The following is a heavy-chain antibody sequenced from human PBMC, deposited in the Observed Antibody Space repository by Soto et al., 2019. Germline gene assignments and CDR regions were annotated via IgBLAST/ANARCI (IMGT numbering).Heavy chain of an antibody. CDR3: AREGASITIFSPWFDP. V-gene: IGHV4-30-4*01. D-gene: IGHD3-3*01. CDR1: GGSISSGDYY. CDR2: IYYSGST. J-gene: IGHJ5*02. Sequence: SETLSLTCTVSGGSISSGDYYWSWIRQPPGKGLEWIGYIYYSGSTYYNPSLKSRVTISVDTSKNQFSLKLSSVTAADTAVYYCAREGASITIFSPWFDPWGQGTLVTVS.